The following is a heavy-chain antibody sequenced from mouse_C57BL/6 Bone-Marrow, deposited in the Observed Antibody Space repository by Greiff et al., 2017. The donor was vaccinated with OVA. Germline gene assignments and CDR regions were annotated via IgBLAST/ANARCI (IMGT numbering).Heavy chain of an antibody. V-gene: IGHV14-2*01. D-gene: IGHD1-1*01. CDR1: GFNIKDYY. J-gene: IGHJ1*03. CDR3: ARRLYYYGSSIVLDWYFDV. Sequence: VQLQQSGAELVKPGASVKLSCTASGFNIKDYYMHWVKQRTEQGLEWIGRIDPEDGETKYAPQFQGKATITADTSSNTAYRQLSGLTSEDTAVYYCARRLYYYGSSIVLDWYFDVWGTGTTVTVSS. CDR2: IDPEDGET.